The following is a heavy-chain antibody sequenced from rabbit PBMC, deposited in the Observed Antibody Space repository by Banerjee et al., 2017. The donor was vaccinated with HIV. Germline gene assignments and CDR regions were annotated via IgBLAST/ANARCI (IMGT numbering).Heavy chain of an antibody. Sequence: EESGGDLVKPEGSLTLTCTASGFSFSSSYWICWVRQAPGKGLEWIACIYAGSGSTYYASWAKGRFTISKTSSTTVTLQMTSLTAADTATYFCARDLAGASNPYDLWGQGTLVTVS. D-gene: IGHD4-1*01. CDR3: ARDLAGASNPYDL. V-gene: IGHV1S45*01. CDR1: GFSFSSSYW. CDR2: IYAGSGST. J-gene: IGHJ3*01.